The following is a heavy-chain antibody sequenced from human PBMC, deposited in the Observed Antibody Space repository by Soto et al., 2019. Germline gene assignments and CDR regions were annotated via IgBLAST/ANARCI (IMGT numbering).Heavy chain of an antibody. D-gene: IGHD1-26*01. CDR2: ISYVGST. Sequence: PSETLSLTCTVSGGSISSSSYFWGWIRQPPGKGLEWIGQISYVGSTNYNPSLKSRVTMSVDMSKNQFSLKLGSVTAADTAVYYCARQSKGWDYLDQRGQGTLVTVSS. V-gene: IGHV4-61*05. CDR1: GGSISSSSYF. J-gene: IGHJ4*02. CDR3: ARQSKGWDYLDQ.